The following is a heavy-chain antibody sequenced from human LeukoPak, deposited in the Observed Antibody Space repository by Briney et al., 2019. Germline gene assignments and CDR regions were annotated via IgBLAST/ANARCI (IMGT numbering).Heavy chain of an antibody. CDR2: IYTSGST. CDR1: GGSISSGSYY. J-gene: IGHJ4*02. D-gene: IGHD2-2*01. Sequence: SETLSLTCTVSGGSISSGSYYWSWIRQPAGKGLEWIGRIYTSGSTNYNPSLKSRVTISVDTSKNQFSLKLSSVTAADTAVYYCARHASLSRAPNDYWGQGTLVTVSS. V-gene: IGHV4-61*02. CDR3: ARHASLSRAPNDY.